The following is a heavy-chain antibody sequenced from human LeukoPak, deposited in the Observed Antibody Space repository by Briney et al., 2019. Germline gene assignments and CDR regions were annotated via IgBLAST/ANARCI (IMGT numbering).Heavy chain of an antibody. J-gene: IGHJ4*02. Sequence: GGSLRLSCAASGFTFSSYAMSWVRQAPGKGLEWVSAISGSGGSTYYADSVKGRFTISRDNSKNTLYLQMNSLRAEDTAVYYCAKVPGTYGSGSYYSLPVDYWGQGTLVTVSS. V-gene: IGHV3-23*01. CDR1: GFTFSSYA. D-gene: IGHD3-10*01. CDR2: ISGSGGST. CDR3: AKVPGTYGSGSYYSLPVDY.